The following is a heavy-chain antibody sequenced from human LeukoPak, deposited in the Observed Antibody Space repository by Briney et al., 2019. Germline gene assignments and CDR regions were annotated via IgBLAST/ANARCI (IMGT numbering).Heavy chain of an antibody. CDR3: ARSESGSYFRPPNY. Sequence: ASVKVSCKASGYTFTRYGLIWVRQAPGQGLEWMGWITTDNGNTNYAEKFHGRVTMTRDTSTNTAYMGMKSLGSDDTAVYYCARSESGSYFRPPNYWGRGTLVTVSS. V-gene: IGHV1-18*01. D-gene: IGHD1-26*01. J-gene: IGHJ4*02. CDR1: GYTFTRYG. CDR2: ITTDNGNT.